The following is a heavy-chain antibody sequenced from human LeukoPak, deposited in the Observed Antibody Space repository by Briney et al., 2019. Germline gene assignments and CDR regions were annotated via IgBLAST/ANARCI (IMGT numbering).Heavy chain of an antibody. V-gene: IGHV3-7*03. CDR1: GFIFSNAW. CDR2: IGQDGSEK. CDR3: ARRYFDY. Sequence: GGSLRLSCAASGFIFSNAWMSWVRQAPGKGLEWVANIGQDGSEKYYVDSVKGRFTISRDNAKNALYLQMNSLRAEDTAMYYCARRYFDYWGQGTLVTVSS. J-gene: IGHJ4*02.